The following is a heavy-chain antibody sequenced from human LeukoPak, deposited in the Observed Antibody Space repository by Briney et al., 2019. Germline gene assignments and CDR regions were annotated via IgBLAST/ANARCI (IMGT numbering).Heavy chain of an antibody. CDR2: IRYDGINK. V-gene: IGHV3-30*02. Sequence: PGGSLRLSCEASGFSFSKYGMHWVRQAPGKGLERMAYIRYDGINKYYADSMRGRITISRDNSKNTLYLQMNSLRPEDTAVYYCASNEGYWGQGTLVTVSS. CDR3: ASNEGY. J-gene: IGHJ4*02. CDR1: GFSFSKYG.